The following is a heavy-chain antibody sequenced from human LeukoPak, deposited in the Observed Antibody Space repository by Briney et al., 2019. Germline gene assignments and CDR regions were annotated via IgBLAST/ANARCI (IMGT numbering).Heavy chain of an antibody. D-gene: IGHD3-16*02. CDR3: ARAYQPLGGLSLPDY. Sequence: ASVTVSCKASGYTFTSYTMNWVRQAPGQGLEWMGWINTNTGNPTYAQGFTGRVVFSLDTSVSTAYLLISSLKAEDTAVYYCARAYQPLGGLSLPDYWGQGTLVTVSS. CDR1: GYTFTSYT. J-gene: IGHJ4*02. V-gene: IGHV7-4-1*02. CDR2: INTNTGNP.